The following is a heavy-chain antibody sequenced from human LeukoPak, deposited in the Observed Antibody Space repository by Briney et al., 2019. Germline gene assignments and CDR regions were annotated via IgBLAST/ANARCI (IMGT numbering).Heavy chain of an antibody. CDR2: ISYDGSNK. Sequence: PGGSLRLSCAASGFTFSSYGMHWVRQAPGKGLEWVAVISYDGSNKYYADSVKGRFTISRDNSKNTLYLQMNSLRAEDTAVYYCAKDRSSTFDYWGQGTWSPSPQ. D-gene: IGHD3-16*02. V-gene: IGHV3-30*18. CDR1: GFTFSSYG. CDR3: AKDRSSTFDY. J-gene: IGHJ4*02.